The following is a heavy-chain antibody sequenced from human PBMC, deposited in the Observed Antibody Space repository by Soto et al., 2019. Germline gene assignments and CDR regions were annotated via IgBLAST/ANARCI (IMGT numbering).Heavy chain of an antibody. V-gene: IGHV3-48*03. D-gene: IGHD3-10*01. CDR1: GFTFSSYE. J-gene: IGHJ5*02. CDR3: ARDLGSSDDP. Sequence: GGSLRLSCAASGFTFSSYEMNWVRQAPGKGLEWVSYISSSGSTIYYADSVKGRFTISRDNAKNSLYLQMNSLRAEDTAVYYCARDLGSSDDPWGQGTLVTSPQ. CDR2: ISSSGSTI.